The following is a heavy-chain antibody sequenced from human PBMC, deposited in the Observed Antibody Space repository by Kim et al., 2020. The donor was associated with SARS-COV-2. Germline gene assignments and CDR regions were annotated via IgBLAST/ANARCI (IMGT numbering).Heavy chain of an antibody. Sequence: SVKVSCKASGGTFSSYAISWVRQAPGQGLEWMGGIIPIFGTANYAQKFQGRVTITADESTSTAYMELSSLRSEDTAVYYCARDPISSSSPGNYYYGMDVWGQGTTVTVSS. CDR1: GGTFSSYA. J-gene: IGHJ6*02. D-gene: IGHD6-6*01. CDR3: ARDPISSSSPGNYYYGMDV. CDR2: IIPIFGTA. V-gene: IGHV1-69*13.